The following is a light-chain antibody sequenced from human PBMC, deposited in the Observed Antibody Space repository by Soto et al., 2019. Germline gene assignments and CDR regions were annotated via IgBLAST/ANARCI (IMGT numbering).Light chain of an antibody. CDR2: EVR. CDR3: SSYRSSTTFV. Sequence: QSALTQPASVSGSPGQSITISCSGTSSDVGAYNYVSWYQQYPGKAPKVIIFEVRKRPSGVSNRFSGSKSGDTASLTISGLQAEDAADYYCSSYRSSTTFVFGTGTQLTVL. CDR1: SSDVGAYNY. V-gene: IGLV2-14*01. J-gene: IGLJ7*01.